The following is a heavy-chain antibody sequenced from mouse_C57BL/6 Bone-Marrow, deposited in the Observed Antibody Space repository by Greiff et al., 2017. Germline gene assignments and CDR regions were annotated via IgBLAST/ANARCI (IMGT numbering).Heavy chain of an antibody. CDR2: ISYDGSN. J-gene: IGHJ3*01. CDR3: ARDNYGSSYAWFAY. D-gene: IGHD1-1*01. CDR1: GYSITSGYY. V-gene: IGHV3-6*01. Sequence: EVKLQESGPGLVKPSQSLSLTCSVTGYSITSGYYWNWIRQFPGNKLEWMGYISYDGSNNYNPSLKNRISITRATSKNQFFLKLNSVTTEDTATYYCARDNYGSSYAWFAYWGQGTLVTVSA.